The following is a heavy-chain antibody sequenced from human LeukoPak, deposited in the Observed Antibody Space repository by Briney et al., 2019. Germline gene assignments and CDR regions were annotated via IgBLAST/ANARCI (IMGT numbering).Heavy chain of an antibody. Sequence: AGGSLRLSCTASGFIFSSFWMAWVRQAPGKGLEWVANTKPDGSLQFYGDSVKGRFTISRDNAKNSLYLQMNNLRAEDTALYYCATSYDSSGCDWGQGTLVTVSS. CDR2: TKPDGSLQ. CDR1: GFIFSSFW. V-gene: IGHV3-7*01. J-gene: IGHJ4*02. D-gene: IGHD3-22*01. CDR3: ATSYDSSGCD.